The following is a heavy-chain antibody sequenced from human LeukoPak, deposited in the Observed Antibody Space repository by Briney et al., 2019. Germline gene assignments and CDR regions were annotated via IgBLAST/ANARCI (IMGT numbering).Heavy chain of an antibody. D-gene: IGHD4-17*01. J-gene: IGHJ3*02. CDR2: INSDGSST. CDR3: ARDGGRYGDPDAFDI. V-gene: IGHV3-74*01. Sequence: PGGSLRLSCAASGFTFSSYWMHWVRQAPGKGLVWVSRINSDGSSTSYADSVKGRFTISRDNAKNTLYLQMNSLRAEDTAVYYCARDGGRYGDPDAFDIWGQGTMVTVSS. CDR1: GFTFSSYW.